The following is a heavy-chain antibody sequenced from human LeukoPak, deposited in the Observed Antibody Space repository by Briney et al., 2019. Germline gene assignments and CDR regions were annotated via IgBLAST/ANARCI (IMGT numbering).Heavy chain of an antibody. D-gene: IGHD6-13*01. V-gene: IGHV3-64*01. CDR2: ISSDGGRT. Sequence: PGGSLSLSCAASGFTVSSFTMHWVRQAPGKGLQYVSGISSDGGRTYYANSVKGRFTISRDNSKNTLYLQLGSLRAEDMAVYYCARSWGYSSSRSWFDPWGQGTLVTVSS. J-gene: IGHJ5*02. CDR1: GFTVSSFT. CDR3: ARSWGYSSSRSWFDP.